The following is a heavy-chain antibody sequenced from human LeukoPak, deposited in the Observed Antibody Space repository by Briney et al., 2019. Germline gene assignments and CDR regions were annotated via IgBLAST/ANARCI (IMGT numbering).Heavy chain of an antibody. CDR1: GFTFSDYY. J-gene: IGHJ4*02. CDR3: AKASSGYYSAILG. Sequence: GGSLRLSCAASGFTFSDYYMSWIRQAPGKGLEWVSYISSSGSTIYYADSVKGRFTISRDNAKNSLYLQMNSLRAEDTAVYYCAKASSGYYSAILGWGQGTLVTVSS. CDR2: ISSSGSTI. V-gene: IGHV3-11*01. D-gene: IGHD3-22*01.